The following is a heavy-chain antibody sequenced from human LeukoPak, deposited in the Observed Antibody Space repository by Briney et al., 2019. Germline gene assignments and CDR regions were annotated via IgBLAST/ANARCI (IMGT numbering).Heavy chain of an antibody. D-gene: IGHD3-22*01. J-gene: IGHJ4*02. Sequence: GGSLRLSCAASGFSFSNYGMNWVRQAPGKGLEWVSGITGNGGTTYYADSVKGRFTISRDNSRNTVYLQMNSLRAEDTAMYYCAKDSAYYYDSSGYYYDWGQGTLVTVSS. V-gene: IGHV3-23*01. CDR3: AKDSAYYYDSSGYYYD. CDR1: GFSFSNYG. CDR2: ITGNGGTT.